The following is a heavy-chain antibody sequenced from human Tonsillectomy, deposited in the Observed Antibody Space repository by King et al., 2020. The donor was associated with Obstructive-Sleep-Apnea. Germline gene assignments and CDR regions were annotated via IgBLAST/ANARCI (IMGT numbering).Heavy chain of an antibody. D-gene: IGHD3-10*01. CDR2: IYYSGSA. J-gene: IGHJ6*02. CDR1: GGSISSSSYS. V-gene: IGHV4-39*07. Sequence: QLQESGPGLVKPPETLSLTCSVSGGSISSSSYSWGWIRQPPGKGLEWIGTIYYSGSAYYSPSLESRVTISPDTSKNQFSLMLSSGTAADTAVYYCASGRYGPGSLDVWGQGTTVTVSS. CDR3: ASGRYGPGSLDV.